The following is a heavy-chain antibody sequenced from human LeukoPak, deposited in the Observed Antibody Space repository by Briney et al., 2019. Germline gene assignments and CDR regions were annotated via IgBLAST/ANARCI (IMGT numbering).Heavy chain of an antibody. V-gene: IGHV3-21*01. CDR2: ISSSSYI. Sequence: GGSLRLSCAASGFTFSSYSMNWVRQAPGKGLEWVSSISSSSYIYYADSVKGRFTISRDNAKNSLYLQMNSLRAEDTAVYYCARAPDYYDILTGYTDYWGQGTLVTVSS. D-gene: IGHD3-9*01. J-gene: IGHJ4*02. CDR1: GFTFSSYS. CDR3: ARAPDYYDILTGYTDY.